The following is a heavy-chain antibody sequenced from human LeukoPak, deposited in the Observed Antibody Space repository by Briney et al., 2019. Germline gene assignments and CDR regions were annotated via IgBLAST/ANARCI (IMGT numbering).Heavy chain of an antibody. Sequence: GGSLRLSCAASGFTFNSYGMHWVRQAPGKGLEWVAVIWYDGSSKYYAASVKGRFTISRDSSKNTLYLQMNSLRAEDTAVYYCARSVDFWSGYQDYWGQGTLVTVSS. CDR2: IWYDGSSK. CDR1: GFTFNSYG. CDR3: ARSVDFWSGYQDY. V-gene: IGHV3-33*01. J-gene: IGHJ4*02. D-gene: IGHD3-3*01.